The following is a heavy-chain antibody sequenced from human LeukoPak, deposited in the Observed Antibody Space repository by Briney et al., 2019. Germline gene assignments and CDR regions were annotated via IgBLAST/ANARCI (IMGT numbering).Heavy chain of an antibody. J-gene: IGHJ4*02. D-gene: IGHD1-26*01. CDR3: ARDFLGAGTVGATSGY. Sequence: SETLSLTCTVSGGSISSSSFYWGWIRQSPGKGLEWIGTIYYSGNTYYNPSLKSRVTISVDTSKNQFSLKVNSVTAADTAVYYCARDFLGAGTVGATSGYWGQGTLVTVSS. V-gene: IGHV4-39*02. CDR1: GGSISSSSFY. CDR2: IYYSGNT.